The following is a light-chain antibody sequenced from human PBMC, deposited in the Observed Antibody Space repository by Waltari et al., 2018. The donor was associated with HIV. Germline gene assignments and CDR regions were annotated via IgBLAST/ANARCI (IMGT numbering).Light chain of an antibody. CDR1: TNDVGGYNY. V-gene: IGLV2-11*01. Sequence: QSALTQPRSVSGSPGQSVTISCTGTTNDVGGYNYVSWYQHHPGKAPKLVIYDVSKRPSGVPGRFSGSKSGNKASLTISGLQAEDEAEYYCCSYAGTYTLAVFGGGTKLTVL. J-gene: IGLJ2*01. CDR3: CSYAGTYTLAV. CDR2: DVS.